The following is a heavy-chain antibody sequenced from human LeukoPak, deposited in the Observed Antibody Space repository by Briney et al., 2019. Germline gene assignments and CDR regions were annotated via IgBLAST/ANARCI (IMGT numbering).Heavy chain of an antibody. CDR1: GGSFSGYY. V-gene: IGHV4-34*01. CDR2: INHSGST. CDR3: ARGGGTTGTTPGY. J-gene: IGHJ4*02. Sequence: SETLSLTCAVYGGSFSGYYWSWIRQPPGKGLEWIGEINHSGSTNYNPSLRSRVTISVDTSKNQFSLKLSSVTAADTAVNYCARGGGTTGTTPGYWGQGTLVTVSS. D-gene: IGHD1-7*01.